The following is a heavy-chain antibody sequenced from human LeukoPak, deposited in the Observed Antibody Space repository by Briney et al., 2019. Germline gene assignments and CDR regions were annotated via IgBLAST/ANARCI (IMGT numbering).Heavy chain of an antibody. J-gene: IGHJ4*02. CDR3: GRKSASRKTSEFDY. Sequence: ASVKVSCKASGYTFTGYHMHWVRQAPGQGLEWMGWIHPNSGGTNYAQKFQGRVTMTRDTSISTAYMELSRLTFDDTAVYYCGRKSASRKTSEFDYWGQGTLVTVSS. D-gene: IGHD2-2*01. V-gene: IGHV1-2*02. CDR1: GYTFTGYH. CDR2: IHPNSGGT.